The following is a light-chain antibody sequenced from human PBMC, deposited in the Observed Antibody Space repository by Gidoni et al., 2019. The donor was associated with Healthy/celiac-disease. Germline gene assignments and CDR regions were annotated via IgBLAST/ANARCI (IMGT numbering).Light chain of an antibody. V-gene: IGLV2-14*01. CDR3: SSYTSSSPVV. J-gene: IGLJ2*01. CDR1: SSDVGGYNY. CDR2: EVS. Sequence: QSALTQPASVSGSPGQSITLSCTGTSSDVGGYNYVSWYQQHPGKAPKLMISEVSNRPSGVSNRFSGSKSGNTASLTISGLQAEDEADYYCSSYTSSSPVVFGGGTKLTVL.